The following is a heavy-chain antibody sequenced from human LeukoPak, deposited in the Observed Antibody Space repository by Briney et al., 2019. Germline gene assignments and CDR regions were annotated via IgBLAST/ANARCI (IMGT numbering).Heavy chain of an antibody. CDR3: AAEPRTGYSTTWYDAPDY. J-gene: IGHJ4*02. CDR1: GFTFSGYG. V-gene: IGHV3-74*01. CDR2: INSDGSST. Sequence: GGSLRLSCAASGFTFSGYGMHWVRQAPGKGLVWVSRINSDGSSTSYADSVKARFTISRDNAKNTLNLQMNSLRAKDPAVYYCAAEPRTGYSTTWYDAPDYWGQGTLVTVSS. D-gene: IGHD6-13*01.